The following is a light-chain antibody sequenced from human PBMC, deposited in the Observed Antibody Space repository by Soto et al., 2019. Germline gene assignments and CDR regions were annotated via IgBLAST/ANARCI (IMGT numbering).Light chain of an antibody. CDR2: GAS. CDR3: QQYNSYSWT. CDR1: QSVSSSY. V-gene: IGKV3-20*01. J-gene: IGKJ1*01. Sequence: IVLTQSPGTLSLSAGERATLSCRASQSVSSSYLAWYQQKPGQAPRLLIYGASSRATGIPDRFSGSGSGTEFTLTISSLQPDDFATYYCQQYNSYSWTFGQGTKVDIK.